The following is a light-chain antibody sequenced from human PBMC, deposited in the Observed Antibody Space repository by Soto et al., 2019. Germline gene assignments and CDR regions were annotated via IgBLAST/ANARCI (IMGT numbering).Light chain of an antibody. V-gene: IGKV1-5*03. CDR3: QQYNTYPFT. CDR2: RAS. CDR1: QSIINW. J-gene: IGKJ3*01. Sequence: DLQMTQSPSTLSASVGDRVTITCRASQSIINWLAWYQQKPGKAAKLLIYRASSLQSGVPSRFSGSGSGTEFTLTISSVQPDDFATYYCQQYNTYPFTFGPGTKVAI.